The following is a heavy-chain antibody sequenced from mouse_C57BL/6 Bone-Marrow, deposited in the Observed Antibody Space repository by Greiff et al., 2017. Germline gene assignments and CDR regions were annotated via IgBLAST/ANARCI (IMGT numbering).Heavy chain of an antibody. J-gene: IGHJ2*01. D-gene: IGHD2-4*01. CDR3: ARDDYDEGYYFDY. Sequence: QQSCKASGYTFTSYWMHWVKQRPGRGLEWIGRIDPNSGGTKYNEKFKSKATLTVDKPSSTAYMQLSSLTSEDSAVYYCARDDYDEGYYFDYWGQGTTLTVSS. V-gene: IGHV1-72*01. CDR1: GYTFTSYW. CDR2: IDPNSGGT.